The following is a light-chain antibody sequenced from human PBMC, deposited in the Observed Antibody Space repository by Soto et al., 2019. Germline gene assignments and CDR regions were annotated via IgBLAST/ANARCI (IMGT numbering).Light chain of an antibody. CDR1: QIVDSSY. CDR3: QQYGTSPFS. Sequence: EIVLTQSPGTLSLSPGERATLSCWVSQIVDSSYLAWYQQKPGQAPRLLIYGASNRATGVPDRFSGGGSGTDFTLTISRLEPEDFAVYYCQQYGTSPFSFGSGSKLEIK. V-gene: IGKV3-20*01. CDR2: GAS. J-gene: IGKJ2*01.